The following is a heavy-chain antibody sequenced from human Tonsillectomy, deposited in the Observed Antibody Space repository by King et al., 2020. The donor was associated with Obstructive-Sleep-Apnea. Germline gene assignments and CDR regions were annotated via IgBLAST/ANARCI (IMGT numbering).Heavy chain of an antibody. CDR1: GFTVSTHS. CDR3: ASLSDYPYYFGY. J-gene: IGHJ4*02. Sequence: VQLVESGGGLVQPGGSLRLSCAASGFTVSTHSMSWVRQAPGKGLEWVANIKQDESEKYYVDSVKGRFTISRDNAKNSLYLQMNSLGAEETAVYYCASLSDYPYYFGYWGQGTLVTVSS. CDR2: IKQDESEK. D-gene: IGHD3-16*01. V-gene: IGHV3-7*03.